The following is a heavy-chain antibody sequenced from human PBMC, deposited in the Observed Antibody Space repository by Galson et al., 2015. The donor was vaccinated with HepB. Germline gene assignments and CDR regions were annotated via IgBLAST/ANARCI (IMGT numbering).Heavy chain of an antibody. V-gene: IGHV1-69*06. CDR3: ATNAGRRGIFFEY. J-gene: IGHJ4*02. Sequence: SVKVSCKASGGTFNNQSTSWVRQAPGQGPEWMAEINPPFGTKNHAQKFQDRLTIAADRSTSTVYMELSSLTSEDTAVYYCATNAGRRGIFFEYWGQGTLVTVSS. CDR1: GGTFNNQS. CDR2: INPPFGTK. D-gene: IGHD3-10*01.